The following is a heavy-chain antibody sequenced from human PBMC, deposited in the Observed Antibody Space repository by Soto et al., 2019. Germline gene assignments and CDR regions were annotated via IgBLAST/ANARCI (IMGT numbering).Heavy chain of an antibody. CDR2: INHSGST. V-gene: IGHV4-34*01. Sequence: QVQLQQWGAGLLKPSETLSLTCAVYGGSFSGYYWSWIRQPPGKGLEWIGEINHSGSTNYNPSLKSRVTISVDTSKNQFSLTLSSVTAADTAVYYCARRRIEARIDYWGKGTLVTVSS. CDR1: GGSFSGYY. D-gene: IGHD6-6*01. CDR3: ARRRIEARIDY. J-gene: IGHJ4*02.